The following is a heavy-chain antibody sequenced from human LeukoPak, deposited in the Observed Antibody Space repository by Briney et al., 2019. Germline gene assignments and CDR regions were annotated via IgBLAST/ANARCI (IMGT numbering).Heavy chain of an antibody. D-gene: IGHD1-26*01. CDR3: GRDLVSRQEVDQP. CDR2: VNPNTGGT. J-gene: IGHJ5*02. V-gene: IGHV1-2*02. Sequence: ASVKVSCKASGYTFTGYYMHWVRQAPGQGLEWIGWVNPNTGGTYYAQKFQDRVTMTRDASISTAYMELNRLRSDDTAVYYCGRDLVSRQEVDQPWGQGTLVTVSS. CDR1: GYTFTGYY.